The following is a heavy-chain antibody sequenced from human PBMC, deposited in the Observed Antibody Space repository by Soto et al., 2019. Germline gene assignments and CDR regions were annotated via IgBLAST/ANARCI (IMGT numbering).Heavy chain of an antibody. V-gene: IGHV1-2*02. D-gene: IGHD3-10*01. Sequence: QVRLVQSGPEVRRPGASVTVSCKASGYTFTHYFIHWVRRAPGQGLEWMGYINPKSGHTHYSQTFRGRVSMTVDTSTDTASVGLSSLKSDDTAVYFCARVPGHKNSRGDFWGQGTPITVSS. CDR3: ARVPGHKNSRGDF. J-gene: IGHJ4*02. CDR2: INPKSGHT. CDR1: GYTFTHYF.